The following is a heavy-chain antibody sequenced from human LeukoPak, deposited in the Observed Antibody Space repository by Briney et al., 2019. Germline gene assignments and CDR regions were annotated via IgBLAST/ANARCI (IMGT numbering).Heavy chain of an antibody. CDR3: ARESSSSFGYFDY. J-gene: IGHJ4*02. Sequence: PGGSLRLSCAASRFTFSNYPMNWVRQAPGKGLEWVSSISSSSAYIFYADSVKGRFTLSRDNAKNSLYLQMNSLRAEDTAVYYCARESSSSFGYFDYWGQGTLVTVSS. CDR2: ISSSSAYI. CDR1: RFTFSNYP. V-gene: IGHV3-21*01. D-gene: IGHD6-6*01.